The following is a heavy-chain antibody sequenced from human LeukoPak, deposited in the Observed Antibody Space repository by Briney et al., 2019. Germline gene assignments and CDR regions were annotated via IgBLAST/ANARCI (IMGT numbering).Heavy chain of an antibody. Sequence: PSETLSLTCAVYGGSFSGYYWGWIRQPPGKGLEWIGEINHSGSTNYNPSLKSRVTISVDTSKNQFSLKLSSVAAADTAVYYCASSPGVVPAAMGYWGQGTLVTVSS. V-gene: IGHV4-34*01. J-gene: IGHJ4*02. CDR2: INHSGST. CDR3: ASSPGVVPAAMGY. CDR1: GGSFSGYY. D-gene: IGHD2-2*01.